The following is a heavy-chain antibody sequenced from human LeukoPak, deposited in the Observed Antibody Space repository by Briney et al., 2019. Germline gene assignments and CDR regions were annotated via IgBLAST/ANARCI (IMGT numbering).Heavy chain of an antibody. CDR1: GGSSNSNF. CDR3: ARDDPLRVTATLDY. Sequence: SETLSLTCTVSGGSSNSNFWSWVRQPAGKGLEWIGRIYTSGSTNYNPSLKSRVTMSVDTSKNQFSLRLSSVTAAGTAVYYCARDDPLRVTATLDYWGQGTLVTVSS. D-gene: IGHD2-21*02. CDR2: IYTSGST. V-gene: IGHV4-4*07. J-gene: IGHJ4*02.